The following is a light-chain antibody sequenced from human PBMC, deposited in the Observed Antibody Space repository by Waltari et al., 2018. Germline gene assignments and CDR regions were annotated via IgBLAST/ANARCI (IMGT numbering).Light chain of an antibody. Sequence: QSVLTQPPSVSGAPGQRVTISCTGGSSNIGAGFDVPWSQQLPGRAPKLPIYVNANRPPGVPDRFSGSRSGLSGSLAITGLQPEDEAKYYCQSYDTGLSAVVFGGGTELTVL. CDR3: QSYDTGLSAVV. CDR1: SSNIGAGFD. V-gene: IGLV1-40*01. CDR2: VNA. J-gene: IGLJ2*01.